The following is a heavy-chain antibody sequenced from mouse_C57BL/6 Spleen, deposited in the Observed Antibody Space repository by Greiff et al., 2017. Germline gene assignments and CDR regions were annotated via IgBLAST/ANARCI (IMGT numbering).Heavy chain of an antibody. CDR1: GYAFSRYW. V-gene: IGHV1-80*01. J-gene: IGHJ3*01. CDR2: IYPGDGDT. Sequence: QVQLQQSGAELVKPGASVKISCKASGYAFSRYWMNWVKQRPGKGLEWIGQIYPGDGDTNYNGKFKGKATLTGDKASSTAYMQLSSLTSEDSAVYFCARSGRQLRFAYWGQGTLVTVSA. CDR3: ARSGRQLRFAY. D-gene: IGHD3-2*02.